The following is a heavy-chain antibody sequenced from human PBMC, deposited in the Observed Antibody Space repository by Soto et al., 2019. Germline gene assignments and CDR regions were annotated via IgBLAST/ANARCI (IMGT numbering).Heavy chain of an antibody. CDR3: AHRQRGPRDF. CDR1: GFSLSTSGVA. V-gene: IGHV2-5*02. Sequence: QITLKESGPMLVRPTQTLTLTCTFSGFSLSTSGVAVAWIRQPPGEALEWLALIYWDADRRYNSSLKSRLTITXETAKDQGVLTMTNMDPMDTATYFGAHRQRGPRDFWGRGILVTVSS. D-gene: IGHD5-12*01. CDR2: IYWDADR. J-gene: IGHJ4*02.